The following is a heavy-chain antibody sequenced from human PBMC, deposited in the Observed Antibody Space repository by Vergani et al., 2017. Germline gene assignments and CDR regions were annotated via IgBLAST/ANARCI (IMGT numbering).Heavy chain of an antibody. J-gene: IGHJ4*02. CDR2: ISYDGSNK. Sequence: QVQLVESGGGVVQPGRSLRLSCAASGFTFSSYGMHWVRQAPGKGLEWVAVISYDGSNKYYADSVKGRFTISRDNSKNTLYLQMNSLRAEDTAVYYGARDLRGGSIRYDFDYWGQGTLVTVSS. CDR3: ARDLRGGSIRYDFDY. D-gene: IGHD1-26*01. V-gene: IGHV3-30*03. CDR1: GFTFSSYG.